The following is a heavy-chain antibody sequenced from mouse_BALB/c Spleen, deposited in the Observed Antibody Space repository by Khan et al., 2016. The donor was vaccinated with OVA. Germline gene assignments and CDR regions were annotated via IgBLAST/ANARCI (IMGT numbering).Heavy chain of an antibody. J-gene: IGHJ3*01. V-gene: IGHV1S137*01. CDR2: VSSYYGDA. CDR3: GGGGGGDRFAY. Sequence: QVQLKQSGAELVRPGVSVKISCKGSGYTFTDFTIHWVKQSHAQSLEWIGVVSSYYGDATYNQKFKDKATMTVDKSSSTAYMELARLTSEDSAIYYCGGGGGGDRFAYWGQGTLVTVSA. CDR1: GYTFTDFT.